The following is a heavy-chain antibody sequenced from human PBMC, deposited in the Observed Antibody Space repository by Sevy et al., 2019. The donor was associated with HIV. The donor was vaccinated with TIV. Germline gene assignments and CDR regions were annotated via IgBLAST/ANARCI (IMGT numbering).Heavy chain of an antibody. CDR1: GGSITSLY. D-gene: IGHD1-26*01. CDR3: AGENAWGRGYS. J-gene: IGHJ4*02. V-gene: IGHV4-59*08. CDR2: MYYNGQI. Sequence: SETLSLTCTVSGGSITSLYWNWIRQPPGKGLEWIANMYYNGQINYNPSLKSRVTLSLDTSKNQFSLRLSSVTAADTAMYYCAGENAWGRGYSWGQGTLVTVSS.